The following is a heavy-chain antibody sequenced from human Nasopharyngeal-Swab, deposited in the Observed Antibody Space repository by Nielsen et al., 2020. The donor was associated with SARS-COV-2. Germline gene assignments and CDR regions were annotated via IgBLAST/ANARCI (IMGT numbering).Heavy chain of an antibody. CDR1: GFTFSNYW. Sequence: GGSLRLSCAASGFTFSNYWMSWVRPAPGKGLEWVANIKQDGSEKYYLDSVRGRFTISRDNAKNSLFLQMNSLRAEDTAVYYCASHLSYYDRSGYFSEGFDYWGQGTLVTVSS. CDR3: ASHLSYYDRSGYFSEGFDY. CDR2: IKQDGSEK. V-gene: IGHV3-7*01. J-gene: IGHJ4*02. D-gene: IGHD3-22*01.